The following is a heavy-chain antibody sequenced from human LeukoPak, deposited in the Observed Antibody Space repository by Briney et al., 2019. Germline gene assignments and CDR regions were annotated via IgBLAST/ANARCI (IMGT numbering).Heavy chain of an antibody. D-gene: IGHD5-18*01. V-gene: IGHV3-30*04. CDR2: ISYDGSNK. Sequence: GGSLRLSCAASGFTFSSYAMHWVRQAPGKGLEWVAVISYDGSNKYYSDSVKGRFTISRDNSKNTLYLQMNSLRAEDTAVYYCARDGDSYGTSSYYYMDVWGKGTTVTVSS. CDR1: GFTFSSYA. CDR3: ARDGDSYGTSSYYYMDV. J-gene: IGHJ6*03.